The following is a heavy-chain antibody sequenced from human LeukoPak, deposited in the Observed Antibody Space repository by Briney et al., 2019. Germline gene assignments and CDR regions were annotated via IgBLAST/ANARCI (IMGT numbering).Heavy chain of an antibody. D-gene: IGHD5-12*01. CDR2: IIGSSGTT. V-gene: IGHV3-23*01. J-gene: IGHJ4*02. Sequence: GGSLRLSCVASGFSFNNYAMNWVRQAPGKGLEWVSLIIGSSGTTFYADSGKGRFTISRDKSKSTLYLQMNSLRAEDTAVYYCAKGAYDYIEIAYFDYWGQGSLVTVSS. CDR3: AKGAYDYIEIAYFDY. CDR1: GFSFNNYA.